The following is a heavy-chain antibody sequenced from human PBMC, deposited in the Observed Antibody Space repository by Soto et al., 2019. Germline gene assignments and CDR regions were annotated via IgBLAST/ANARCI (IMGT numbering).Heavy chain of an antibody. D-gene: IGHD3-10*02. CDR2: IIPIFGTA. CDR1: GGTFSSYA. Sequence: SVKVSCKASGGTFSSYAISWVRQAPGQGLEWMGGIIPIFGTANYAQKFQGRVTITADESTSTAYMELSSLRSEDTAVYYCASRLFGNMSTMEFDYWGQGTLVTVSS. CDR3: ASRLFGNMSTMEFDY. V-gene: IGHV1-69*13. J-gene: IGHJ4*02.